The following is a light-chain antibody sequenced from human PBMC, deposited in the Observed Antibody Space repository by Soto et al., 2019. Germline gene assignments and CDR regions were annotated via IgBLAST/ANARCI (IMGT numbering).Light chain of an antibody. CDR1: QSISAT. J-gene: IGKJ1*01. Sequence: EIVMTQSPATLSVSPGGRVTLSCRTSQSISATIAWYQQKPGQAPRLLIYGASARATGFPARFSGSGSGTDFTLTISSLQSEDFAVYYCQQYNNWPWTFGQGTKVDSK. CDR2: GAS. CDR3: QQYNNWPWT. V-gene: IGKV3-15*01.